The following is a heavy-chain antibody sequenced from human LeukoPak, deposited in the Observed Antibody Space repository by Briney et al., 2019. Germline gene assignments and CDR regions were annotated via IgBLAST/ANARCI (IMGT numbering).Heavy chain of an antibody. J-gene: IGHJ4*02. Sequence: PGGSLRLSCAASGFAVKSSYMNWVRQAPGKGLERVSVLYAGGESYYADSVLGRFTISRDNSNNTVFLEMNSLTADDTAVYFCARDSAGNQYSSGNFDLWGQGTLVTVSS. CDR2: LYAGGES. CDR3: ARDSAGNQYSSGNFDL. D-gene: IGHD3-10*01. V-gene: IGHV3-53*01. CDR1: GFAVKSSY.